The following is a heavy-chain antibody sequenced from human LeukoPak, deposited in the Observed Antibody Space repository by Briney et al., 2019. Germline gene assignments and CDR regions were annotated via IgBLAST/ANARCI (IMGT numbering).Heavy chain of an antibody. Sequence: GRSLRPSYQTYGFTVSQTGFDWVSQAPGKGLESVPAIWIDGSTKYNADSVKGRFTISRDNSKNTLFLQMDNLRAEDTAVYYCATEGEHLTHLSFWGRGTLLTVSS. J-gene: IGHJ1*01. CDR2: IWIDGSTK. CDR3: ATEGEHLTHLSF. D-gene: IGHD3-16*01. V-gene: IGHV3-33*07. CDR1: GFTVSQTG.